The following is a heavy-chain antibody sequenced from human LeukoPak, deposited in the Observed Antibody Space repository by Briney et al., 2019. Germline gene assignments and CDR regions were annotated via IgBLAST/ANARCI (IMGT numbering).Heavy chain of an antibody. D-gene: IGHD3-10*01. V-gene: IGHV4-34*01. J-gene: IGHJ5*02. CDR2: INHSGST. CDR1: GESFSGYY. Sequence: SETLSLTCAVYGESFSGYYWSWIRQPPGKGLEWIGEINHSGSTNYNPSLKSRVTISVDTSKNQFSLKLSSVTAADTAVYYCASGGSGSYFNWFDPWGQGTLVTVSS. CDR3: ASGGSGSYFNWFDP.